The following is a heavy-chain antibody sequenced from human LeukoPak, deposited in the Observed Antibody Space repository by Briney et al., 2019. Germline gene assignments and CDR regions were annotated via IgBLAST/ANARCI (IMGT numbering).Heavy chain of an antibody. V-gene: IGHV1-46*01. J-gene: IGHJ4*02. CDR1: GYTFTSYY. D-gene: IGHD1-1*01. CDR3: ARGGGTGRGPDY. Sequence: ASVKVSCKASGYTFTSYYMHWVRQAPGQGLEWMGMINPSGGSTSYAQKFQGRVTMTTDTSTSTAYMELRSLRSDDTAVYYCARGGGTGRGPDYWGQGTLVTVSS. CDR2: INPSGGST.